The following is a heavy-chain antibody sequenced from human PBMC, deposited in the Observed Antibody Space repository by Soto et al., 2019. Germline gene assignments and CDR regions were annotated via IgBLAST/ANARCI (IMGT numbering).Heavy chain of an antibody. V-gene: IGHV3-30-3*01. D-gene: IGHD6-19*01. CDR3: ARVAGTVAGDRGRSPFDY. J-gene: IGHJ4*02. CDR1: GFTFSSYA. Sequence: QVQLVESGGGVVQPGRSLRLSCAASGFTFSSYAMHWVRQAPGKGLEWVAVISYDGSNKYYADSVKGRFTISRDNSKNTLYLQMNSLRAEDTAVYYCARVAGTVAGDRGRSPFDYWGQGTLVTVSS. CDR2: ISYDGSNK.